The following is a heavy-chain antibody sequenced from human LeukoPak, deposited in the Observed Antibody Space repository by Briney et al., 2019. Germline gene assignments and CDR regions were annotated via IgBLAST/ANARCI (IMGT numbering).Heavy chain of an antibody. CDR2: IIPIFGTA. CDR1: GGTFSSYA. Sequence: SVKVSCKASGGTFSSYAISWVRQAPGQGLEWMGGIIPIFGTANYAQKFQGRVTITADESTSTAYMELSSLRSEDTAVYYCARDGSRQPYCSSTSCYDCWGQGTLVTVSS. V-gene: IGHV1-69*01. J-gene: IGHJ4*02. CDR3: ARDGSRQPYCSSTSCYDC. D-gene: IGHD2-2*01.